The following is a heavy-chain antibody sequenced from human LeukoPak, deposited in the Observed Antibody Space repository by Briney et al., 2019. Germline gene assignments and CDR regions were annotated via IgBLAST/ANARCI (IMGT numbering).Heavy chain of an antibody. CDR2: ISGSGGST. D-gene: IGHD5-12*01. Sequence: GGSLRLSCAASGFTFSSYAMSWVRQAPGKGLEWVSAISGSGGSTYYADSVKGRFTISRDNTKNTLYLQMNSLRAEDTAVYYCAKFIVATIVNWFDPWGQGTLVTVSS. CDR1: GFTFSSYA. J-gene: IGHJ5*02. CDR3: AKFIVATIVNWFDP. V-gene: IGHV3-23*01.